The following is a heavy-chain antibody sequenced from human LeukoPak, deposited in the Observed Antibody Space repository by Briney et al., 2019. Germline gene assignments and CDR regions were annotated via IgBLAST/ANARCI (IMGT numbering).Heavy chain of an antibody. J-gene: IGHJ5*02. V-gene: IGHV4-34*01. Sequence: PSETLSLTCAVYGGSFSGYYWSWIRQPPGKGLEWIGEINHSGSTNYNPSLKSRVTISVDTYKNQFSLKLSSVTAADTAVYYCARVSLGSWESFDPWGQGTLVTVSS. CDR1: GGSFSGYY. D-gene: IGHD1-26*01. CDR2: INHSGST. CDR3: ARVSLGSWESFDP.